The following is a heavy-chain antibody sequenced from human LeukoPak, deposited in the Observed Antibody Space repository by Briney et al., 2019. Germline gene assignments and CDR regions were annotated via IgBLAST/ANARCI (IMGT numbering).Heavy chain of an antibody. Sequence: TSQTLSLTCAVSGYSISSGYYWGWIRQPPGKGLEWIGSIDHSGSTYYNPSLKGRVTISVDTSKNQFSLKLSSVTAADTAVYYCARDMITMVRGVINVFDYWGQGTLVTVSS. D-gene: IGHD3-10*01. J-gene: IGHJ4*01. CDR1: GYSISSGYY. CDR2: IDHSGST. CDR3: ARDMITMVRGVINVFDY. V-gene: IGHV4-38-2*02.